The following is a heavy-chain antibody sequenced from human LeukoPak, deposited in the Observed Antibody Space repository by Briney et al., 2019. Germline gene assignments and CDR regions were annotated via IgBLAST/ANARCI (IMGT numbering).Heavy chain of an antibody. CDR2: IYHSGST. Sequence: SETLSLTCTVSGGSISSYYWSWIRQPPGKGLEWIGYIYHSGSTYYNPSLKSRVTISVDRSKNQFSLKLSSVTAADTAVYYCARYELDNWKGPGPFDYWGQGTLVAVSS. D-gene: IGHD1-1*01. V-gene: IGHV4-59*12. CDR3: ARYELDNWKGPGPFDY. J-gene: IGHJ4*02. CDR1: GGSISSYY.